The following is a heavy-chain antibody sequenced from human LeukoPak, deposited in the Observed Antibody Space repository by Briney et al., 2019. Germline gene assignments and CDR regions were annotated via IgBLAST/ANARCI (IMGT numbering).Heavy chain of an antibody. V-gene: IGHV4-61*02. CDR3: ATIAVAGHFDY. CDR1: AYSITTSYY. J-gene: IGHJ4*02. D-gene: IGHD6-19*01. CDR2: IFTSGST. Sequence: SETLSLTCTVSAYSITTSYYWSWIRLPAGKGLEWIGRIFTSGSTNYNPSLKSRVTISLDTSKNQFSLKLSSVTAADTAVYYCATIAVAGHFDYWGQGTLVTVSS.